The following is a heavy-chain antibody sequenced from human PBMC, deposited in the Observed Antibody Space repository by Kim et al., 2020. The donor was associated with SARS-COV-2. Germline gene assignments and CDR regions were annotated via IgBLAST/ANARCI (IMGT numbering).Heavy chain of an antibody. CDR1: GFTFDDYA. Sequence: GGSLRLSCAASGFTFDDYAMHWVRQAPGKGLEWVSGISWNSGSIGYADSVKGRFTISRDNAKNSLYLQMNSLRAEDTALYYCAKDNGLLLWFGEHSIYYYYGMDVWGQGTTVTVSS. J-gene: IGHJ6*02. CDR3: AKDNGLLLWFGEHSIYYYYGMDV. V-gene: IGHV3-9*01. D-gene: IGHD3-10*01. CDR2: ISWNSGSI.